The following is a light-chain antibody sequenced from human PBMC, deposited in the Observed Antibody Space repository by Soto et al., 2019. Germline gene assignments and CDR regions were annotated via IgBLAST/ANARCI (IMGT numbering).Light chain of an antibody. CDR1: RSVSSN. Sequence: EIVMTKSPATLSVTPGERAHMSGRAGRSVSSNLAWYQQKPGQAHRLIIYGASTRATGIPARFSGSGSGTEFTHTISSLQSQDLAVYYCQQHSNWPPIAFGQGTRVEI. V-gene: IGKV3-15*01. CDR2: GAS. J-gene: IGKJ5*01. CDR3: QQHSNWPPIA.